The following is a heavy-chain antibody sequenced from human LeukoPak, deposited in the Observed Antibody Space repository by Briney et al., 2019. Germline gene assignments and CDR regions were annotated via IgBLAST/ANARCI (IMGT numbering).Heavy chain of an antibody. J-gene: IGHJ4*02. CDR2: IYYSGST. D-gene: IGHD6-13*01. V-gene: IGHV4-59*01. CDR3: ARLQQLRGDDY. CDR1: GGSISSYY. Sequence: SETLSHTCTVSGGSISSYYWSWIRQPPGKGLEWIGYIYYSGSTNYNPSLKSRVTISVDTSKNQFSLKLSSVTAADTAVYYCARLQQLRGDDYWGQGTLVTVSS.